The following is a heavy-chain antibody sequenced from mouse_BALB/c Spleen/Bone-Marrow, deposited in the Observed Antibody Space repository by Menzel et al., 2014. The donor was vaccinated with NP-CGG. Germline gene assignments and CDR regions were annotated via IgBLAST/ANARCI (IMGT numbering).Heavy chain of an antibody. D-gene: IGHD2-1*01. Sequence: EVKLVESGPSLVKPSQTLSLTCSVTGDSITSGYWNWIRNFPGNKLEYMGHISYSGSTYYNPSLKSRISITRDTSKNXFYLQLNSVTTEDTATYYCARRDYGKHFDVWGAGTTVTVSS. CDR3: ARRDYGKHFDV. CDR2: ISYSGST. V-gene: IGHV3-8*02. J-gene: IGHJ1*01. CDR1: GDSITSGY.